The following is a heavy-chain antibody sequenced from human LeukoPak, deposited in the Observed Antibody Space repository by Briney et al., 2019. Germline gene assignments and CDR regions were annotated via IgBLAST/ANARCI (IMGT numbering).Heavy chain of an antibody. CDR1: GDSITTSY. CDR2: IYYSGNT. J-gene: IGHJ4*02. D-gene: IGHD1-26*01. V-gene: IGHV4-59*01. CDR3: ANAREPPYRGIYYYFES. Sequence: SETLSLTCTVSGDSITTSYWSWIRQPPGKGLEWIGYIYYSGNTNYSPSLRSRVTISVDTSKSQFSLHLTSVTAADTAVYYCANAREPPYRGIYYYFESWGQGTLVTVSS.